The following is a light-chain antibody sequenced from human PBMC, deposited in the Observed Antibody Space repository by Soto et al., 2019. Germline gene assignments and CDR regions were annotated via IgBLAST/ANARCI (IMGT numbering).Light chain of an antibody. CDR2: DAS. Sequence: EIVLTQSPATLSLSPGVRATLSCRASQSVSSYLAWYQQKPGQAPRLLIYDASNRATGIPARFSGSGYRTDFTLTISRLEPEDFAVYYCQQRSKWPPYTFGQGTKLEIK. CDR1: QSVSSY. J-gene: IGKJ2*01. V-gene: IGKV3-11*01. CDR3: QQRSKWPPYT.